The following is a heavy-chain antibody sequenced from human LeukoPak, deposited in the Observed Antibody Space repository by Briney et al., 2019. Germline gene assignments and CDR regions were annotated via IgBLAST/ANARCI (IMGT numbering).Heavy chain of an antibody. Sequence: SVKVSCKASGGTFSSYAISWVRQAPGQGLEWMGGIIPIFGTANYAQKFQGRVTITADESTGTAYMELSSLRSEDTAVYYCARAFAHYDFWSGYYPNWFDPWGQGTLVTVSS. J-gene: IGHJ5*02. V-gene: IGHV1-69*13. CDR2: IIPIFGTA. CDR1: GGTFSSYA. D-gene: IGHD3-3*01. CDR3: ARAFAHYDFWSGYYPNWFDP.